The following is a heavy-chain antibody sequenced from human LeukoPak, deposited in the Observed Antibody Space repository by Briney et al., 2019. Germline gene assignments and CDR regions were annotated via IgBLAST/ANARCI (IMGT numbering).Heavy chain of an antibody. CDR2: ISFDGSEE. J-gene: IGHJ4*02. Sequence: PGGSLRLSCAASGFTFNSYDMHWVRQAPGKGLEWVAVISFDGSEEYYADSVKGRFTISRDNSKNTLYLQVTSLRGEDTAVYYCAKDLTYWGQGTLVTVSS. CDR1: GFTFNSYD. CDR3: AKDLTY. V-gene: IGHV3-30*18.